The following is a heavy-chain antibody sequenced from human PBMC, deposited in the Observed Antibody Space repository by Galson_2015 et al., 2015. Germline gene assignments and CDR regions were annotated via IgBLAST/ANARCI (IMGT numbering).Heavy chain of an antibody. V-gene: IGHV3-9*01. D-gene: IGHD3-10*01. CDR1: GFTFDDYS. CDR3: AEDTGRMDRGVKDD. J-gene: IGHJ4*02. Sequence: SLRLSCAASGFTFDDYSMHWVRHAPGKGLEWVSGISCDSGSIVYADSVKGRFTISRENAKNSLYLQMNSLRGEDTALYYCAEDTGRMDRGVKDDWGQGTLVIVSS. CDR2: ISCDSGSI.